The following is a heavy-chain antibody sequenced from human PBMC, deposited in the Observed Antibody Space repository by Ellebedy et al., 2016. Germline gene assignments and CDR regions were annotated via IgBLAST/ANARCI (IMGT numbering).Heavy chain of an antibody. D-gene: IGHD5-12*01. CDR1: GYSFRQYW. CDR2: IYAGDSDP. J-gene: IGHJ4*02. Sequence: ASVKVSCKASGYSFRQYWIAWVRKMPGTGLEWMGLIYAGDSDPKYSPSFQGQVTFSVDRSINTAYLQWTSLKAADSATYYCAHGGAGSGTTSLFYWGQGTLVTVSS. V-gene: IGHV5-51*01. CDR3: AHGGAGSGTTSLFY.